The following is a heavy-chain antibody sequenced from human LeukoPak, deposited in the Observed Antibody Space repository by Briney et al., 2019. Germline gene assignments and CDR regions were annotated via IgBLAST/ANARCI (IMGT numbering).Heavy chain of an antibody. CDR2: IIPIFHTP. CDR3: ARGSRAITMVRGAKEFDY. J-gene: IGHJ4*02. Sequence: SVKVSCKASGDTFSSHGISWVRQAPGQGLEWMGGIIPIFHTPNYAQNFQDRLTITTDESTATVYMELSNLRSDDTAVYYCARGSRAITMVRGAKEFDYWGQGTLVTVSS. V-gene: IGHV1-69*05. D-gene: IGHD3-10*01. CDR1: GDTFSSHG.